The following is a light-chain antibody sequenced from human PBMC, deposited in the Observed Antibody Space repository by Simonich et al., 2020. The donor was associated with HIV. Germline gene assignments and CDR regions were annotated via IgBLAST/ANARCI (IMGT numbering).Light chain of an antibody. J-gene: IGKJ2*01. Sequence: DIVMTQSPDSLAVSLGERATINCKSSQSVLYSSNNKNYLAWYQQKPGQPPKLLIYWASTRESGVPDRFSASGSGTDFTLTISSLQAEDVAIYYCQHYYTIPYTFGQGTKLEIK. V-gene: IGKV4-1*01. CDR3: QHYYTIPYT. CDR1: QSVLYSSNNKNY. CDR2: WAS.